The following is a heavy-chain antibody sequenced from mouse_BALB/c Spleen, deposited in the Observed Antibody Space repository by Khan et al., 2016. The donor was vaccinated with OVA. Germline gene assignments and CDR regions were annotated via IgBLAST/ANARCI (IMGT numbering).Heavy chain of an antibody. Sequence: HIQSVLSRPELKKPGVTVKISSKASAYTFTTYGMNLVKHAPRKVLKCMGWIITYTGEPTYVDDFKGRFALSLKISASTAYLQIHNLKNKDTATEFCARVGYSRTEDNWGQGTTVTVSS. CDR3: ARVGYSRTEDN. V-gene: IGHV9-3-1*01. CDR1: AYTFTTYG. J-gene: IGHJ4*01. D-gene: IGHD2-14*01. CDR2: IITYTGEP.